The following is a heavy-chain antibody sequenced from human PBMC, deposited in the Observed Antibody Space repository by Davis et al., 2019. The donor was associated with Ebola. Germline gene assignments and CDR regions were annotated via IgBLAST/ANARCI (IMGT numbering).Heavy chain of an antibody. CDR3: ARDWSYSLMY. D-gene: IGHD1-26*01. V-gene: IGHV3-53*01. J-gene: IGHJ4*02. CDR2: IYSGGTI. Sequence: PGGSLRLSCAASGFTVTSNYMSWVRQAPGEGLEWVAVIYSGGTIYYADSVKGRFSISRDISTNTLYLQMNSLRAEDTAVYYCARDWSYSLMYWGQGTLVTVSS. CDR1: GFTVTSNY.